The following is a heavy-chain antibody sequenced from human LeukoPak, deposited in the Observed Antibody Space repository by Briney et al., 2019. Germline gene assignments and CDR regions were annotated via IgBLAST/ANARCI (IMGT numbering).Heavy chain of an antibody. CDR1: GGSISSYY. D-gene: IGHD6-19*01. CDR2: IYYSEST. J-gene: IGHJ4*02. Sequence: SETLSLTCTVSGGSISSYYWSWIRQPPGKGPEYIGYIYYSESTSYNPSLKSRVTISIDTSKNQFSLKLSSVTAADTAVYYCARLGSGWFADYWGQGTLVTVSS. CDR3: ARLGSGWFADY. V-gene: IGHV4-59*01.